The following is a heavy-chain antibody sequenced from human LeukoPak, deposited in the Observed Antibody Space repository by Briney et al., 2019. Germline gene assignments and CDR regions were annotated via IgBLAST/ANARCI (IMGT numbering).Heavy chain of an antibody. CDR2: IWYDGSNK. J-gene: IGHJ4*02. Sequence: PGGSLRLSCAASGFTFSSYGMRWVRQAPGKGLEWVAVIWYDGSNKYYADSVKGRFTISRDNSKNTRYLQMNSLRADDTTVYYCPRDRPYDLVLVQAPVDTALVKGPDYWGPGPLVPVSS. CDR3: PRDRPYDLVLVQAPVDTALVKGPDY. D-gene: IGHD2-2*01. V-gene: IGHV3-33*01. CDR1: GFTFSSYG.